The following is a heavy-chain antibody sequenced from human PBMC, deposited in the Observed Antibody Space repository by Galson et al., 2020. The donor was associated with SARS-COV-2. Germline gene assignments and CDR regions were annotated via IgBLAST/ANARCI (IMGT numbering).Heavy chain of an antibody. V-gene: IGHV5-51*01. J-gene: IGHJ3*02. D-gene: IGHD1-26*01. Sequence: HGESLKISCKGSGYRSTSYWIGWVRQMSGKGLEWLGIVHPGDSDIRYSPSFQGQVTISADRSITTAYLQWSSLKASDTAMYYCARGGSAGVPFDIWGQGTMLTVSS. CDR2: VHPGDSDI. CDR1: GYRSTSYW. CDR3: ARGGSAGVPFDI.